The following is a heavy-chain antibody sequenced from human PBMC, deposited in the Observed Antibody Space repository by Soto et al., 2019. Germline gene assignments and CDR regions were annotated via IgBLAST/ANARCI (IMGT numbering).Heavy chain of an antibody. CDR2: IYHSGST. CDR1: GGSISSGGSS. V-gene: IGHV4-30-2*01. Sequence: QLQLQESGSGLVKPSQPLSLTGLVSGGSISSGGSSWTWIRQPPGKGLEWIGYIYHSGSTYYNPSLKSRVTISVDRSKNQFSLKLSSVTAADTAVYYCARVPGPWGQGTLVTVSS. CDR3: ARVPGP. J-gene: IGHJ5*02.